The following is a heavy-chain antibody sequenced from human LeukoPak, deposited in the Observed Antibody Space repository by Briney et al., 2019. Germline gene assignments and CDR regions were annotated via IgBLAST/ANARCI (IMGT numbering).Heavy chain of an antibody. V-gene: IGHV4-59*12. CDR2: IYYSGST. D-gene: IGHD3-10*01. CDR1: GGSISSYY. CDR3: ARDSSGTVEAFDI. J-gene: IGHJ3*02. Sequence: SETLSLTCTVSGGSISSYYWSWIRQPPGKGLEWIGYIYYSGSTNYNPSLKSRVTISVDTSKSQFSLKLSSVTAADTAVYYCARDSSGTVEAFDIWGQGTMVTVSS.